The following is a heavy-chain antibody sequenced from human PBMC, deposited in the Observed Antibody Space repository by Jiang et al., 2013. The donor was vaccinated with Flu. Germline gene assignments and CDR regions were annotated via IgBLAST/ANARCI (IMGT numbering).Heavy chain of an antibody. Sequence: GAEVKKPGASVKVSCKASGYTFTSYDINWVRQATGQGLEWMGWMNPNSGNTGYAQKFQGRVTMTRNTSISTAYMELSSLRSEDTAVYYCARGRRPLELGYCSSTSCDDFDYWGQGTLVTVSS. D-gene: IGHD2-2*01. V-gene: IGHV1-8*01. J-gene: IGHJ4*02. CDR3: ARGRRPLELGYCSSTSCDDFDY. CDR1: GYTFTSYD. CDR2: MNPNSGNT.